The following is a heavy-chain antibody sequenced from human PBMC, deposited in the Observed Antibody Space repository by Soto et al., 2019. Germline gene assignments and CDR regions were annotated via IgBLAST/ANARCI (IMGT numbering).Heavy chain of an antibody. CDR1: GGTFSSYA. D-gene: IGHD6-19*01. J-gene: IGHJ6*02. CDR2: IIPIVGPA. CDR3: ARDSRLAKNYYYGMDV. Sequence: QVQLVQSGAEVKKPGSSVKVSCTASGGTFSSYAISWVRQAPGQGLEWMGGIIPIVGPATYAQKFQGRVKITADKSTSTAYMELGSLRAEDTAVDYCARDSRLAKNYYYGMDVWGQGTTVTVSS. V-gene: IGHV1-69*06.